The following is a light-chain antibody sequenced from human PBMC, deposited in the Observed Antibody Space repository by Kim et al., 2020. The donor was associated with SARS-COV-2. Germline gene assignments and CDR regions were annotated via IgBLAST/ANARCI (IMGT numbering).Light chain of an antibody. Sequence: SSELTQDPAVSVALGQTVRITCQGDSLRTYYTSWYQQKPGQAPVLVIYGKNNRPSGIPDRFSGSNSGNTASLTITGAQAEDEADYYCNSRDSSTYHVVFGGGTQLTVL. V-gene: IGLV3-19*01. CDR3: NSRDSSTYHVV. CDR2: GKN. J-gene: IGLJ2*01. CDR1: SLRTYY.